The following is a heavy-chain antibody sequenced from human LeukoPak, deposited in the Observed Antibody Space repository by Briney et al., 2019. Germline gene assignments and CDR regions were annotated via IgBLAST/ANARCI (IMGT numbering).Heavy chain of an antibody. V-gene: IGHV4-4*07. CDR3: AREGSGWYRSYFYYYMDV. J-gene: IGHJ6*03. CDR2: IYTSGST. CDR1: GGSISSYY. Sequence: SETLSLTCTVSGGSISSYYWGWIRQPAGKGLEWIGRIYTSGSTNYNPSLKSRVTMSVDTSKNQFSLKLSSVTAADTAVYYCAREGSGWYRSYFYYYMDVWGKGTTVTVSS. D-gene: IGHD6-19*01.